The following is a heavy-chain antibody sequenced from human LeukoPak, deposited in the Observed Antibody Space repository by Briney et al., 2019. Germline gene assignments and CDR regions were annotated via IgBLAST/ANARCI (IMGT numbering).Heavy chain of an antibody. V-gene: IGHV3-30*04. J-gene: IGHJ4*02. CDR1: GFTFSGSA. Sequence: PGGSLRLSCAASGFTFSGSAMHWVRQAPGKGLDWVAFISYDGSNKYYADSVKGRFTISRDNSKSTLYLQMNSLRTEDTAVYYCAREAPFDYWGQGTLVTVSS. CDR3: AREAPFDY. CDR2: ISYDGSNK.